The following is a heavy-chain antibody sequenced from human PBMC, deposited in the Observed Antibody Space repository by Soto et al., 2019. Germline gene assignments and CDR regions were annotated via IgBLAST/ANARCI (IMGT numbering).Heavy chain of an antibody. D-gene: IGHD5-18*01. V-gene: IGHV5-51*01. J-gene: IGHJ6*03. CDR3: ARRKIDSFYYYYYYYMDV. Sequence: GESLKISCKGSGYSFTSYWIGWVRQMPGKGLEWMGIIYPGDSDTRYSPSFQGQVTISADKSISTAYLQWSSLKASDTAMYYCARRKIDSFYYYYYYYMDVWGKGTTVTVSS. CDR1: GYSFTSYW. CDR2: IYPGDSDT.